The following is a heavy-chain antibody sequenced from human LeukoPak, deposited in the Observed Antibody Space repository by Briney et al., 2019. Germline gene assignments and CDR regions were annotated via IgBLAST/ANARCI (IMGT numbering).Heavy chain of an antibody. J-gene: IGHJ4*02. V-gene: IGHV4-59*02. CDR1: GGSVSSYY. Sequence: SETLSLTCTVSGGSVSSYYWSWIRQPPGKGLEWIGYIYYSGSTNYHPSLKSRVTISVDTSKNQFSLKLSSVTAADTAVYYCARGPYGSGSYSDYWGQGTLVAVSS. CDR2: IYYSGST. CDR3: ARGPYGSGSYSDY. D-gene: IGHD3-10*01.